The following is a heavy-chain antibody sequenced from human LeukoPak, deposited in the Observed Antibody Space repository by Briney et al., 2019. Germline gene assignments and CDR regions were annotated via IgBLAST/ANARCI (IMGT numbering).Heavy chain of an antibody. D-gene: IGHD5-18*01. CDR1: GYTFTSYG. CDR3: ARDRDTAMVDYYYGMDV. Sequence: ASVKVSCMASGYTFTSYGISWVRQAPGQGLEWMGWISAYNGNTNYAQTLQGRATMTTDTSKSTAYMELRSLRSDDTAVYYCARDRDTAMVDYYYGMDVWGQGTTVTVSS. J-gene: IGHJ6*02. CDR2: ISAYNGNT. V-gene: IGHV1-18*01.